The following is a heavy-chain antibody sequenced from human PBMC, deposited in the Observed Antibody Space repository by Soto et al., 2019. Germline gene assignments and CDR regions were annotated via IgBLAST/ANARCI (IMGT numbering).Heavy chain of an antibody. CDR1: GGSISSGGYY. V-gene: IGHV4-31*03. Sequence: SETLSLTCTVSGGSISSGGYYWSWIRQHPGKGLEWIGYIYYSGSTYYNPSLKSRVTISVDTSKNQVSLKLSSVTAADTAVYYCVRSLELVGAHKALADWGQGTLVPVAS. D-gene: IGHD1-26*01. CDR3: VRSLELVGAHKALAD. J-gene: IGHJ4*02. CDR2: IYYSGST.